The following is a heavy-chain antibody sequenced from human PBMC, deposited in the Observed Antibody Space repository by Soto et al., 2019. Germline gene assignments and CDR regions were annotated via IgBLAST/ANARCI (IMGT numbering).Heavy chain of an antibody. CDR3: ARGGYSYGYVRSGEGDD. Sequence: SETLSLTCNVSGGSISSYSWSWVRQPPGKGLEWIGYILNSGTTDYDPSLKSRASISIDTSKSQFFLKLNSVTAADTAVYFCARGGYSYGYVRSGEGDDWGQGTRVTVSS. CDR2: ILNSGTT. V-gene: IGHV4-59*01. J-gene: IGHJ4*02. CDR1: GGSISSYS. D-gene: IGHD5-18*01.